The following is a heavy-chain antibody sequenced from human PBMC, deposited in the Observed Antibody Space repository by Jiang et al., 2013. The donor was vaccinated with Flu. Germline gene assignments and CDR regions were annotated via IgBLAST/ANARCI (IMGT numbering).Heavy chain of an antibody. Sequence: SGAEVKKPGSSVKVSCKASGGTFSSYAISWVRQAPGQGLEWMGGIIPIFGTANYAQKFQGRVTITADESTSTAYMELSSLRSEDTAVYYCASRTKVAGTPSYYYYGMDVWGQGTTVTVSS. CDR1: GGTFSSYA. J-gene: IGHJ6*02. D-gene: IGHD6-19*01. V-gene: IGHV1-69*01. CDR3: ASRTKVAGTPSYYYYGMDV. CDR2: IIPIFGTA.